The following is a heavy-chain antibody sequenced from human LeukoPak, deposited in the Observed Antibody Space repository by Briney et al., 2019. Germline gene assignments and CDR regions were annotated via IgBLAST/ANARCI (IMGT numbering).Heavy chain of an antibody. Sequence: PSETLSLTCTVSGGSINTDNYYWSWIRQSPVKGLEWIGYIHHTGTTYYNPSLRSRVSISLFTSNNQFSLTLISVTAADTAVYYCARKLVPYFGELDPWGRGTLVTVSS. V-gene: IGHV4-31*03. J-gene: IGHJ5*02. CDR1: GGSINTDNYY. CDR2: IHHTGTT. D-gene: IGHD3-10*01. CDR3: ARKLVPYFGELDP.